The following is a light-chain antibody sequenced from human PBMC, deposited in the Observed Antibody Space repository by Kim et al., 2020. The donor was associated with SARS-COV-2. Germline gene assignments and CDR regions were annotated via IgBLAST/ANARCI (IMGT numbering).Light chain of an antibody. CDR2: GNS. J-gene: IGLJ1*01. V-gene: IGLV1-40*01. CDR1: SPNLGAGYD. CDR3: QSYDGSLSGYV. Sequence: QSVLTQPPSVSGAPGQRVTISCTGSSPNLGAGYDVQWFQQLPGTAPKLLISGNSDRPSGVPDRFSASRSGTSASLAITGLQAEDEADYYCQSYDGSLSGYVFGAGTKVTVL.